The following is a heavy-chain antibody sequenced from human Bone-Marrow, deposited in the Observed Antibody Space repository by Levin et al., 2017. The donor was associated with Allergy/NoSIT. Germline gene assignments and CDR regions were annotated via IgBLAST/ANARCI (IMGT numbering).Heavy chain of an antibody. V-gene: IGHV3-23*01. D-gene: IGHD3-16*01. CDR1: GFTFRDYA. J-gene: IGHJ4*02. CDR3: AKEYGYTFTCYPADH. Sequence: PGGSLRLSCEASGFTFRDYAMTWIRQAPGKGLEGVAGVSDSGKDKYYADSVKGRFTVSRDNSRKRLYLQMDSLTVEDTATYYCAKEYGYTFTCYPADHSGQGTQVSVSS. CDR2: VSDSGKDK.